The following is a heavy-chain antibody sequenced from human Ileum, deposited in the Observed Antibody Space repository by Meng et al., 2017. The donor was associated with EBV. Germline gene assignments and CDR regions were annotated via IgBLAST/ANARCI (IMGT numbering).Heavy chain of an antibody. CDR2: INPSEGT. V-gene: IGHV4-34*01. Sequence: QVQLHQWGAGLLKPSETLSPTCPVYGGSFTDYYWTWIRQPPGKGLEWIGEINPSEGTNYNPSLKSRVTISVDTSKNQFSLKMNSLTAADTAIYYCARRGSYGGGCDYWGQGTLVTVSS. CDR3: ARRGSYGGGCDY. J-gene: IGHJ4*02. CDR1: GGSFTDYY. D-gene: IGHD1-26*01.